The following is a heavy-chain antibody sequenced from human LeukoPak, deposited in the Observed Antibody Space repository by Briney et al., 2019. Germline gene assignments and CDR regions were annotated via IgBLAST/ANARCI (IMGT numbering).Heavy chain of an antibody. J-gene: IGHJ5*02. Sequence: ASVKVSCKASGYTFTGYYMHWVRQAPGQGLEWMGWINPHSGGTNYAQKFQGRVTMTRDTSISTAYMELSRLRSDDTAVYYCARDGAGDSSASLLNWFDPWGQGTLVTVSS. CDR3: ARDGAGDSSASLLNWFDP. V-gene: IGHV1-2*02. CDR1: GYTFTGYY. CDR2: INPHSGGT. D-gene: IGHD3-22*01.